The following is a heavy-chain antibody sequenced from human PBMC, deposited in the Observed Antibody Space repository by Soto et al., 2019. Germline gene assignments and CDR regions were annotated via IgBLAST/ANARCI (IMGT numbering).Heavy chain of an antibody. CDR1: GDPFSNYD. Sequence: QVQLVQSGAEVKKPGASVKVSCKASGDPFSNYDMKWVRQATGQGLEWMGWMNPNSGNTGYARKFQCRVTMTRNTSITTVYMELSSLRYEDTAVYYCARGRKGMDVWGQGTTVTVSS. V-gene: IGHV1-8*01. J-gene: IGHJ6*02. CDR3: ARGRKGMDV. CDR2: MNPNSGNT.